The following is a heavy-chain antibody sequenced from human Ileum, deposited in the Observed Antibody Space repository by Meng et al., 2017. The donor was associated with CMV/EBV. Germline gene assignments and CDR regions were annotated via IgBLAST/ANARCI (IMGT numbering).Heavy chain of an antibody. V-gene: IGHV3-23*01. Sequence: LCPFCCARQVTLTNNGMAWVRQAPGKRMEYVSDMRGRFAIFCADSVKGRFTISSNNSKNALYVQMSTLRPEGTAVYCGVCHKRLDVWGPGTLVTVSS. CDR2: MRGRFAI. J-gene: IGHJ1*01. CDR3: VCHKRLDV. CDR1: QVTLTNNG.